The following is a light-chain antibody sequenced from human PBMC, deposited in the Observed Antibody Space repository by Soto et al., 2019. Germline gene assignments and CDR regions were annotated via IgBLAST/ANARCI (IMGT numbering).Light chain of an antibody. CDR2: AVS. J-gene: IGLJ1*01. CDR1: SSDVGGYNY. Sequence: QSALTQPRSVSGSPGQSVTISCTGTSSDVGGYNYVSWYQHHPTKAPKLMIYAVSKRPSGVPDRFSGSKSGNTASLTISGLQAEDEADYYCCSYAATYILFGTGTKLTVL. CDR3: CSYAATYIL. V-gene: IGLV2-11*01.